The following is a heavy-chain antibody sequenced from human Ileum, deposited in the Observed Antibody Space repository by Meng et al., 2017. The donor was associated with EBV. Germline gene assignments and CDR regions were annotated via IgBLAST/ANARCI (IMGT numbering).Heavy chain of an antibody. CDR3: ARRPTGIDY. Sequence: VYQHVGGQGMLKPSEALSLTCAVNGGSLSGAYWNWISQPPGKGLEWIGEIIHGGSPSYNPSLKSRVTISIDTSKNQLSLMLSSVTAADTAVYYCARRPTGIDYWGQGTLVTVSS. D-gene: IGHD2-8*02. V-gene: IGHV4-34*12. J-gene: IGHJ4*02. CDR1: GGSLSGAY. CDR2: IIHGGSP.